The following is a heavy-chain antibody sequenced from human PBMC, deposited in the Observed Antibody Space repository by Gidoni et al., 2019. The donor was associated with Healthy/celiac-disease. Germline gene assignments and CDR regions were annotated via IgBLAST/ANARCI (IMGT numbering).Heavy chain of an antibody. J-gene: IGHJ3*02. Sequence: EVQLLESGGGLVQPGGSLRLSCAASGFTFSSYAMSWVRQAPGKGLEWVSAISGSGGSTYYADSVKGRFTISRDNSKNTLYLQMNSLRAEDTAVYYCAKDDMGYYDFWSGYYTGNAFDIWGQGTMVTVSS. D-gene: IGHD3-3*01. CDR2: ISGSGGST. CDR1: GFTFSSYA. CDR3: AKDDMGYYDFWSGYYTGNAFDI. V-gene: IGHV3-23*01.